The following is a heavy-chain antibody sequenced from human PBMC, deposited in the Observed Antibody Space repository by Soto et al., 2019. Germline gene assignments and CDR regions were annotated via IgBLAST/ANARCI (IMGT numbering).Heavy chain of an antibody. D-gene: IGHD4-17*01. CDR2: IIPIFGTA. J-gene: IGHJ4*02. Sequence: SVKVSCKASGGTFSSYAISWVRQAPGQGLEWMGGIIPIFGTANYAQKHQGRVTMTTDTSTSTAYMELRSLRSDDTAVYYCARTSYGDYAIRTFDYWGQGTLVTVSS. V-gene: IGHV1-69*05. CDR3: ARTSYGDYAIRTFDY. CDR1: GGTFSSYA.